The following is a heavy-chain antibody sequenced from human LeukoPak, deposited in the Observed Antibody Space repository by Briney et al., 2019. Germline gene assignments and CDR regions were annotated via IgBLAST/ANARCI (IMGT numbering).Heavy chain of an antibody. CDR1: GFTFSSYA. J-gene: IGHJ4*02. CDR2: ISYDGSNK. V-gene: IGHV3-30*04. CDR3: ARDRTGSSSLVY. Sequence: PGRSLRLSCAASGFTFSSYAMHWVRQAPGKGLEWVAVISYDGSNKYYADSVKGRFTISRDNSKNTLYLQMNSLRAEDTAVYYCARDRTGSSSLVYWGQGTLVTVSS. D-gene: IGHD6-13*01.